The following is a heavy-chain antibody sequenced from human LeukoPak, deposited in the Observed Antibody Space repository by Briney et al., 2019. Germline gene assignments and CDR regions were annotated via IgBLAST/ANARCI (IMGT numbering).Heavy chain of an antibody. Sequence: PGGSLRLSCAASGFTFSSYAMSWVRQAPGKGLEWVSAISGSGGSTYYADSVKGRFTISRDNSKNTLYLQMNSLRAEDTAVYYCAKWPLYSSQANYFDYWGQGTLVTVSS. CDR1: GFTFSSYA. V-gene: IGHV3-23*01. CDR2: ISGSGGST. J-gene: IGHJ4*02. CDR3: AKWPLYSSQANYFDY. D-gene: IGHD5-18*01.